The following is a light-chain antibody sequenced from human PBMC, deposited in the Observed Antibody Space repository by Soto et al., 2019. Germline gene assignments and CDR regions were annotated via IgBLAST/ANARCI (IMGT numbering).Light chain of an antibody. CDR3: QQYKTYCRT. J-gene: IGKJ1*01. CDR2: DAS. V-gene: IGKV1-5*01. Sequence: EIPVTLPPTSLSPPLTNTVTITCRASQSISRWLAWHQQKPGKAPKVLIYDASSLESGVPSRFRGSGSGTEFTLTISGLQPDDFATYYCQQYKTYCRTFGEGTKADIK. CDR1: QSISRW.